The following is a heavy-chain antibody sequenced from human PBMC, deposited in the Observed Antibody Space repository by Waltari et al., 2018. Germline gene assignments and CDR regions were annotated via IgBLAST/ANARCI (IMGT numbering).Heavy chain of an antibody. CDR3: ARGGGDYYMDV. V-gene: IGHV5-51*01. CDR1: GYTFTNYW. CDR2: IYPSDSDT. J-gene: IGHJ6*03. Sequence: EVQLVQSGAEVKKPGASLKISCKGPGYTFTNYWTGWVRQMPGKGLEWMGIIYPSDSDTKYSPSFQGQVTISLDKSITTADLQWSSLKASDTAMYYCARGGGDYYMDVWGQGTTVTVSS. D-gene: IGHD3-10*01.